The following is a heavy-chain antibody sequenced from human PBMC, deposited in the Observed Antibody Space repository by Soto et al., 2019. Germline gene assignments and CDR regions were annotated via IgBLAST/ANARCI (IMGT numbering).Heavy chain of an antibody. Sequence: SETLSLTCAVSGGSISSSNWWSWVRQPPGKGLEWIGEIYHSGSTNYNPSLKSRVTISVDKSKNQFSLKLSSVTAADTAVYYCARRDTVVVPAALVVWGQGTTVTVSS. CDR1: GGSISSSNW. V-gene: IGHV4-4*02. J-gene: IGHJ6*02. CDR2: IYHSGST. CDR3: ARRDTVVVPAALVV. D-gene: IGHD2-2*01.